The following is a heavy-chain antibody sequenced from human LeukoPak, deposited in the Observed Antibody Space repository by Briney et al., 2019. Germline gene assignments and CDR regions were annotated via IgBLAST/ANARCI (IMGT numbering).Heavy chain of an antibody. Sequence: ASVKVSCKASGGTFSSYAISWVRQAPGQGLEWMGGIIPIFGTANYAQKFQGRVTITADESTSTVYMELSSLRSEDTAVYYCARDVVDRWYLNTYYYYYMDVWGKGTTVTVSS. CDR2: IIPIFGTA. CDR1: GGTFSSYA. CDR3: ARDVVDRWYLNTYYYYYMDV. J-gene: IGHJ6*03. V-gene: IGHV1-69*13. D-gene: IGHD6-13*01.